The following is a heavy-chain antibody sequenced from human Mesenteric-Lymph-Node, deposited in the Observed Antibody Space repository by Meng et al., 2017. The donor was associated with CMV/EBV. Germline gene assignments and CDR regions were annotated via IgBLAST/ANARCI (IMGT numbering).Heavy chain of an antibody. CDR2: IIPIFGTA. CDR1: GTFSSYA. J-gene: IGHJ2*01. V-gene: IGHV1-69*01. D-gene: IGHD6-13*01. Sequence: GTFSSYAISWVRKAPGQGLEWMGGIIPIFGTANYARKFQGRVTITADESTSTAYMELSSLRSEDTAVYYCARAYSSSWYGYWYFDLWGRGTLVTVSS. CDR3: ARAYSSSWYGYWYFDL.